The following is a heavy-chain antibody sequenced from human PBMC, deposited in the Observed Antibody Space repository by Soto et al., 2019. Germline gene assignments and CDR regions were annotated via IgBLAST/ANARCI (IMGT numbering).Heavy chain of an antibody. Sequence: QVQLVESGGGVVQPGRSLRLSCAASEFTFSSYGMHWVRQAPGKGLEWVAVIWYDGYNKYYADSVKGRFTISRDNSKNTLYVQMNSLRAEDTAVYYCARGVYDSSGYSKGLDYWGQGTLFTVSS. V-gene: IGHV3-33*01. CDR1: EFTFSSYG. CDR3: ARGVYDSSGYSKGLDY. D-gene: IGHD3-22*01. CDR2: IWYDGYNK. J-gene: IGHJ4*02.